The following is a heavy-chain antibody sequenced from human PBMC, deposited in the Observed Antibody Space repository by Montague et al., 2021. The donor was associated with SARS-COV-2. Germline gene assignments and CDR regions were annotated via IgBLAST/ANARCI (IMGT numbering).Heavy chain of an antibody. Sequence: PALVKPTQTLTLTCTFSGFSLSTSGVGVGWIRQPPGKALEWLALIYWDDDKRYSPPLKSGLTITKDTSKNQVVLTMTNMDPVDTATYYCAHRKVLAAAWDYWGQGTLVTVSS. J-gene: IGHJ4*02. CDR3: AHRKVLAAAWDY. CDR2: IYWDDDK. V-gene: IGHV2-5*02. D-gene: IGHD6-13*01. CDR1: GFSLSTSGVG.